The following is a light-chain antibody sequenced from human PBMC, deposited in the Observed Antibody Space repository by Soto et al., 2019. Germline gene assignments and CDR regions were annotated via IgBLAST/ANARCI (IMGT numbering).Light chain of an antibody. V-gene: IGLV2-8*01. CDR2: EAS. Sequence: QSALTQPPSASGSPGQSVTLSCTGTSSDVGAYIYVSWYQHHPGKAPKLIIYEASKRPSGVPDRFSGSKSGDTASLTVSGLQAEDEADYYCGSYAGGNNPYVFGTGTKLTVL. J-gene: IGLJ1*01. CDR3: GSYAGGNNPYV. CDR1: SSDVGAYIY.